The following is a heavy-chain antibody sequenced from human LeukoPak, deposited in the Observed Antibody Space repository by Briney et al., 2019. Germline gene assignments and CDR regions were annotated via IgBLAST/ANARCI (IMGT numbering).Heavy chain of an antibody. D-gene: IGHD6-19*01. CDR1: GYTFISSG. CDR3: ATPLRYSSGWCFDY. V-gene: IGHV1-18*01. J-gene: IGHJ4*02. CDR2: IRGSNGDT. Sequence: PGASVKVSCKASGYTFISSGISWVRQAPGQGLEWMGWIRGSNGDTNYAQNLQGRVTITADESTSTAYMELSSLRSEDTAVYYCATPLRYSSGWCFDYWGQGTLVTVSS.